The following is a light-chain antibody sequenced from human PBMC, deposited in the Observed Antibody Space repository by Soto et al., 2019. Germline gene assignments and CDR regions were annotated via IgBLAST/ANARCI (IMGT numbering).Light chain of an antibody. V-gene: IGKV1-5*01. J-gene: IGKJ1*01. CDR2: DAS. Sequence: DIQMTQSPSTLSASVGDRVTITCRASQSISSWLAWYQQKPGKAPKFLIYDASNLEIGVPSRFSGSGSGTDFTLTISSLQPDDFATYYCQQYSSYWTFGQGTKVEIK. CDR1: QSISSW. CDR3: QQYSSYWT.